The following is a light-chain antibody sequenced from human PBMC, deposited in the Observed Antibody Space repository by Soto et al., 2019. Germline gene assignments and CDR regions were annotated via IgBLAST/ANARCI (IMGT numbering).Light chain of an antibody. Sequence: QSVLTQPPSASGTPGQRVTISCSGSSSNIGSNTVNWYQQLPGTAPKLLIYSNNQRPSGVPDRFSGSKSGTSASLAISGLQSEDEPDYYCAAWDDSLKRVFGGGTKVTVL. V-gene: IGLV1-44*01. CDR2: SNN. J-gene: IGLJ2*01. CDR1: SSNIGSNT. CDR3: AAWDDSLKRV.